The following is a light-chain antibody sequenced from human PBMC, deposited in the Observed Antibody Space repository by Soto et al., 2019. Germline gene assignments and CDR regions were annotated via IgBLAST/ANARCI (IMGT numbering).Light chain of an antibody. CDR1: QGIAPY. J-gene: IGKJ4*01. CDR3: QKYNSAPLT. CDR2: ATS. Sequence: DVQMTQSPSSLSAFVGDRVTITCLASQGIAPYLAWFQQKPGKVPKLLIYATSTLQSGVPSRFSGSGSGTDFTLPISSLQPEDVGTYYCQKYNSAPLTFGGGTKVEIK. V-gene: IGKV1-27*01.